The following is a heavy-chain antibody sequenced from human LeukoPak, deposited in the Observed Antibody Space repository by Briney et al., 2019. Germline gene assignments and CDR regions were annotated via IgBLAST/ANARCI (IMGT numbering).Heavy chain of an antibody. V-gene: IGHV3-23*01. D-gene: IGHD3-10*01. CDR3: ARARGYYYGSGNYIGY. CDR2: ISGSGGST. CDR1: GFTFSSYG. Sequence: TGGSLRLSCAASGFTFSSYGMSWVRQAPGKGLEWVSAISGSGGSTYYADSVKGRFTISRDNAKNSLYLQMNSLRAEDTAVYYCARARGYYYGSGNYIGYWGQGILVTVSS. J-gene: IGHJ4*02.